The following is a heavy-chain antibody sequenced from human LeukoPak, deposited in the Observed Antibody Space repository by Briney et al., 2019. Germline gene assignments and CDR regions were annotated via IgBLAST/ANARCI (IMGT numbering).Heavy chain of an antibody. D-gene: IGHD4-4*01. CDR1: GGSFSGYY. CDR2: INHSGST. J-gene: IGHJ4*02. CDR3: ARGTTPGGIDY. Sequence: SETLSLTCAVYGGSFSGYYWSWIRQLPGKGLEWIGEINHSGSTNYNPSLKSRVTISVDTSKNQFSLKLSSVTAADTAVYYCARGTTPGGIDYWGQGTLATVSS. V-gene: IGHV4-34*01.